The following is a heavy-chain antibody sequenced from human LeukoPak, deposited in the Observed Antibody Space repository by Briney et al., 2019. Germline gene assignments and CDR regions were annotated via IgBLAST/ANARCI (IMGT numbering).Heavy chain of an antibody. D-gene: IGHD6-19*01. CDR2: INPSAGSA. CDR3: TRDIEGAIVGSGWYCSFDY. CDR1: VYSFTTYY. Sequence: ASVKVSCKASVYSFTTYYVHWVRQAPGQGLEWMGIINPSAGSATYAQKFQDRVTMTTDTSTRTVYMELSSLRSDDTAVYYCTRDIEGAIVGSGWYCSFDYWGQGTLVTVSS. V-gene: IGHV1-46*01. J-gene: IGHJ4*02.